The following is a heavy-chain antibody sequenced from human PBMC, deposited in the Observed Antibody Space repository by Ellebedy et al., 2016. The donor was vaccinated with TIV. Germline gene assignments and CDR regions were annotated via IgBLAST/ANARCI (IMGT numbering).Heavy chain of an antibody. CDR1: GYTFSNYF. V-gene: IGHV1-46*04. D-gene: IGHD6-19*01. CDR3: ARARSSGWLHTPDY. J-gene: IGHJ4*02. Sequence: AASVKVSCKASGYTFSNYFMHWVRQAPGQGLEWMGIINPSGGSTTYEQKLQGRVTMTRDTSTSTVYMELSSLRSEDTAVYYCARARSSGWLHTPDYWGQGILVTVSS. CDR2: INPSGGST.